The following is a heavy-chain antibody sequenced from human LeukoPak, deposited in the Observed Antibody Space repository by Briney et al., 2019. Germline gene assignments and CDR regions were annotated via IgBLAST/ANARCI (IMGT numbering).Heavy chain of an antibody. J-gene: IGHJ4*02. V-gene: IGHV4-61*01. D-gene: IGHD3-9*01. CDR3: ARGAFETYFDWLLLHGFDY. CDR2: IYYSGST. CDR1: GGSISSSSYY. Sequence: SETLSLTCTVSGGSISSSSYYWSWIRQPPGKGLEWIGYIYYSGSTNYNPSLKSRVTISVDTSKNQFSLKLSSVTAADTAVYYCARGAFETYFDWLLLHGFDYWGQGTLVTVSS.